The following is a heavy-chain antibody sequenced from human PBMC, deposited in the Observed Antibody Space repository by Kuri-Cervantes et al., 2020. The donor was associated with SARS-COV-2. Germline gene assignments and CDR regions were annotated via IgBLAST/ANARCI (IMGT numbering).Heavy chain of an antibody. Sequence: SVKVSCKVSGGSFSTYAITWVRQAPGQGLEWMGDIIPIFRKLNYAQKFQGRVTITADEPTTTAYMELSSLKSGDTAVYYCARGDPKPYDSRFVHAFDIWGQGTMVTVSS. CDR3: ARGDPKPYDSRFVHAFDI. J-gene: IGHJ3*02. CDR2: IIPIFRKL. CDR1: GGSFSTYA. V-gene: IGHV1-69*13. D-gene: IGHD3-22*01.